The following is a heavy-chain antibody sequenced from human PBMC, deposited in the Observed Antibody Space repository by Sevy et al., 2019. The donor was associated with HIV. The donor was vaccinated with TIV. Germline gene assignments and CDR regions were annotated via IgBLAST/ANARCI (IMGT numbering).Heavy chain of an antibody. D-gene: IGHD6-13*01. CDR3: AREDFGSSWLYYYMDV. V-gene: IGHV4-4*07. CDR1: GGSISGYY. J-gene: IGHJ6*03. CDR2: VYASSST. Sequence: SDTLSLTCTVSGGSISGYYWSWIRQSAGKGLEWIGRVYASSSTNYNPSLRSRVTISVDTSSNQFSPNLHSVTAADTAVYYCAREDFGSSWLYYYMDVWGKGTPVTVSS.